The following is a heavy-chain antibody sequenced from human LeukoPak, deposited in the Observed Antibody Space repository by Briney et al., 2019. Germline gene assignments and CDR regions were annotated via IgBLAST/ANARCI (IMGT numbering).Heavy chain of an antibody. D-gene: IGHD6-19*01. Sequence: NPSETLSLTCTVSGGSISSSSNYWGWIRQPPGKGLEWIGSIYYSGSTYYNPSHKSRVTISVDTSKNQFSLKLSSVTAADTAVYYCARLQAGSYQIPYYFDYWGQGTLVTVSS. CDR3: ARLQAGSYQIPYYFDY. J-gene: IGHJ4*02. CDR1: GGSISSSSNY. V-gene: IGHV4-39*01. CDR2: IYYSGST.